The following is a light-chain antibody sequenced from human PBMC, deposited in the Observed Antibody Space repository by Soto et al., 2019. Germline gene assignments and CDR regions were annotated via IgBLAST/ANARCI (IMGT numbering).Light chain of an antibody. Sequence: QSVLTQPASVSGSPGQSITISCTGTSSDIGGYNYVSWYQQHPGNPPKLMIYEVSNRPSGVSNRFSGSKSGNTASLTISGLQAEDEADYYCSSHTTSNTHVFGGGTKVTVL. J-gene: IGLJ3*02. CDR1: SSDIGGYNY. V-gene: IGLV2-14*01. CDR2: EVS. CDR3: SSHTTSNTHV.